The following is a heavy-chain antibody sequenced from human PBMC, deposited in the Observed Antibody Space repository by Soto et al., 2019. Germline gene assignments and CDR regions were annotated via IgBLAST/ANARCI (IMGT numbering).Heavy chain of an antibody. V-gene: IGHV4-4*02. CDR3: ASYCSSTSCYGRFDY. CDR1: GGSISSSNW. D-gene: IGHD2-2*01. J-gene: IGHJ4*02. Sequence: TLSLTCAVSGGSISSSNWWSWVRQPPGKGLEWIGEIYHSGSTNYNPSLKSRVTISVDKSKNQFSLKLSSVTAADTAVYYCASYCSSTSCYGRFDYWGQGTLVTVSS. CDR2: IYHSGST.